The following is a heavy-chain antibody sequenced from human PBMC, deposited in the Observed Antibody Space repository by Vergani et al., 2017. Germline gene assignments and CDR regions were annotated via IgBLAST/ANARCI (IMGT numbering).Heavy chain of an antibody. CDR1: GGSFSGYY. V-gene: IGHV4-34*01. D-gene: IGHD5-12*01. J-gene: IGHJ4*02. Sequence: QVQLQQWGAGLLKPSETLSLTCAVYGGSFSGYYWSWIRQPPGKGLEWIGEINHSGSTNSNPSLKSRVTISVDTSKNQFSLKLSSVTAADTAVYYCARDPAPLRFPPDYWGQGTLVTVSS. CDR2: INHSGST. CDR3: ARDPAPLRFPPDY.